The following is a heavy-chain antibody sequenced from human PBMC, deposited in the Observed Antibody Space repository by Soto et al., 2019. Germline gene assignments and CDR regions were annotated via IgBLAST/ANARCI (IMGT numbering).Heavy chain of an antibody. V-gene: IGHV3-23*01. CDR2: ISRSGGGT. D-gene: IGHD3-22*01. Sequence: EVQLSESGGRLVQPGGSLRLSCAASRFTFSHYAMTWVRQAPGKGLQWVSGISRSGGGTYYADSVKGRFTISRDNSKDILFLQMDSLRAEDTAIYYCAREFYYYDRSGNLGYWGQGALVTVSS. J-gene: IGHJ4*02. CDR3: AREFYYYDRSGNLGY. CDR1: RFTFSHYA.